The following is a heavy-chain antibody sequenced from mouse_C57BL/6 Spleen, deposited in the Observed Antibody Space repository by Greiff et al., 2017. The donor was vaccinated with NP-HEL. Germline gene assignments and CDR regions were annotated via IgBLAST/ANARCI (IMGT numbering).Heavy chain of an antibody. CDR1: GYSFTGYY. CDR2: INPSTGGT. CDR3: ARRGKLGRHWYFDV. D-gene: IGHD4-1*01. V-gene: IGHV1-42*01. J-gene: IGHJ1*03. Sequence: EVMLVESGPELVKPGASVKISCKASGYSFTGYYMNWVKQSPEKSLEWIGEINPSTGGTTYNQKFKAKATLTVDKSSSTAYMQLKSLTSEDSAVYYCARRGKLGRHWYFDVWGTGTTVTVSS.